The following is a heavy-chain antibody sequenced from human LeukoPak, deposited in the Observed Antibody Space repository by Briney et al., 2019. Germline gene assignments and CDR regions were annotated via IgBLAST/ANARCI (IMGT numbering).Heavy chain of an antibody. CDR1: GGSISSYY. CDR3: ARVRRYSGSYWFDP. Sequence: SETLSLTCTVSGGSISSYYWSWVRQPPGKGLEWIGYIYYSGSTNYNPSLKSRVTISVATSKNQFSLKLSSVTAADTAVYYCARVRRYSGSYWFDPWGQGTLVTVSS. V-gene: IGHV4-59*01. CDR2: IYYSGST. J-gene: IGHJ5*02. D-gene: IGHD1-26*01.